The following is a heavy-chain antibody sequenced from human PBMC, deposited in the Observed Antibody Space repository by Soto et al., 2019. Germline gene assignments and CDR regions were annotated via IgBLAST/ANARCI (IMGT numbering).Heavy chain of an antibody. J-gene: IGHJ6*02. D-gene: IGHD7-27*01. V-gene: IGHV4-31*03. CDR3: ARGTANWGFFHSPYYYYYYGMDV. Sequence: SETLSLTCTVSGGSISSGGYYWSWIRQHPGKGLEWIGYIYYSGSTYYNPSLKSRVTISVDTSKNQFSLKLSSVTAADTAVYYCARGTANWGFFHSPYYYYYYGMDVWGQGTTVTVSS. CDR1: GGSISSGGYY. CDR2: IYYSGST.